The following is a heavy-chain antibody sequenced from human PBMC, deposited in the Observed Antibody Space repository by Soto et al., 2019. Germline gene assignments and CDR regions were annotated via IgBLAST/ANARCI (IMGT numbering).Heavy chain of an antibody. V-gene: IGHV4-39*01. CDR2: IYYSGST. Sequence: LSLTCTVSGVSISNSSYYWGWIRRPPGKGLEWIGTIYYSGSTYYNPSLKSRVTISVDTSKNQFSLKLSSVTAADTAVYYCASVPSSGYYSRYWGQGTLVTVSS. D-gene: IGHD3-22*01. CDR3: ASVPSSGYYSRY. CDR1: GVSISNSSYY. J-gene: IGHJ4*02.